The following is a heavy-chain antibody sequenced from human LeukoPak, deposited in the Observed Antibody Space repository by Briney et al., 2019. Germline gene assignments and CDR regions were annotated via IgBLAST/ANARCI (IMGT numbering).Heavy chain of an antibody. D-gene: IGHD2/OR15-2a*01. V-gene: IGHV3-21*01. CDR2: IDSSTTRI. CDR1: GYTFRSFS. Sequence: GGSLRLSCAASGYTFRSFSMNWVRQAPGKGLEWVSAIDSSTTRIYYANSVRGRFTISRDNAKNSLDLQMNSLRAEDTAVYYCVRGGTYCDSTCKGADYWGQGTLVAVSS. J-gene: IGHJ4*02. CDR3: VRGGTYCDSTCKGADY.